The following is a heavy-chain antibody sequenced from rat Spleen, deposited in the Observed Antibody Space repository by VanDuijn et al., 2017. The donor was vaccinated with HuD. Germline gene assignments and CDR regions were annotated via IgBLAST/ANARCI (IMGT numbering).Heavy chain of an antibody. J-gene: IGHJ1*01. D-gene: IGHD1-3*01. CDR1: GFSLISYA. V-gene: IGHV2-13*01. CDR2: IWGDGST. CDR3: ARGGYGSYIYGFFDF. Sequence: QVQLKESGPGLVQSSQTLSLTCNVSGFSLISYAVNWVRQPPGKGLEWMGGIWGDGSTNYNSALKSRLSISRDTSKSQVYLIMNSLQTEDTATYYCARGGYGSYIYGFFDFWGPGTMVTVSS.